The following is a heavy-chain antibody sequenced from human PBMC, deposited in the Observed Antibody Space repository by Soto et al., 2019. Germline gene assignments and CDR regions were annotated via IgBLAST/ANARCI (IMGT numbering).Heavy chain of an antibody. CDR1: DGSIISGGDY. CDR3: ARSYSSSFIPGY. J-gene: IGHJ4*02. CDR2: IYYSGST. Sequence: PSVTKCHNWTVSDGSIISGGDYRSWINQHPGKGLEWIGYIYYSGSTYYNPSLKSRVTISVDTSKNQFSLKLSSVTAADTAVYYCARSYSSSFIPGYWGQGTLVTVSS. D-gene: IGHD6-6*01. V-gene: IGHV4-31*02.